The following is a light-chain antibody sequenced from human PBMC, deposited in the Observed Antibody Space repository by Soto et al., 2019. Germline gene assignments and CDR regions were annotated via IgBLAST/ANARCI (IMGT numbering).Light chain of an antibody. V-gene: IGKV3D-20*01. J-gene: IGKJ2*01. Sequence: DIVVTQSPATLSLSPGERATLSGGASQTVSSGCLAWYQQKPGLALRLLIYDASSMDTGIPDRFSGSGSGTDFTLTISSLEPEDFAVYYCQQYVSSPHTFGQGTKLEIK. CDR2: DAS. CDR3: QQYVSSPHT. CDR1: QTVSSGC.